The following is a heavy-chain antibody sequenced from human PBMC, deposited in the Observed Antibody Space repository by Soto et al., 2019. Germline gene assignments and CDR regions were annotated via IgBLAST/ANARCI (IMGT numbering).Heavy chain of an antibody. CDR3: ASTITMVRGVSITFDI. J-gene: IGHJ3*02. CDR2: ISNDGRAQ. V-gene: IGHV3-30*03. CDR1: TVTINVHG. D-gene: IGHD3-10*01. Sequence: PGGSLRLSCTSATVTINVHGIQWVRQAPGKGLEWVAFISNDGRAQYYADSVKGRFTISRDYAKNSLYLQMNSLRAEDTAVYYCASTITMVRGVSITFDIWGQGTMVTVSS.